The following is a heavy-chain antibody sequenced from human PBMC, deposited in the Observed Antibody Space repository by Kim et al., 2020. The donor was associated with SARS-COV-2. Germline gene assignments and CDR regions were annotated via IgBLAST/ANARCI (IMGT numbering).Heavy chain of an antibody. V-gene: IGHV4-4*02. CDR2: QSGST. CDR3: ASFSLN. J-gene: IGHJ4*02. Sequence: QSGSTHDSPSLKSRVTIAVEKSKNQFSLKLSSVTAADTAVYYCASFSLNWGQGTLVTVSS.